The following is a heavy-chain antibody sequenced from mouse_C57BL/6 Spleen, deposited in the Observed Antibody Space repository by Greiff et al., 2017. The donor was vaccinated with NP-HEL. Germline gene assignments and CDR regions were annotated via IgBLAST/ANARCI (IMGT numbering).Heavy chain of an antibody. Sequence: VQLQQPGAELVKPGASVKLSCKASGYTFTSYWMQWVKQRPGQGLEWIGEIDPSDSYTNYNQKFKGKATLTVDTSSSTAYMQLSSLTSEDSAVYYCASSNYYGSSWAMDYWGQGTSVTVSS. CDR3: ASSNYYGSSWAMDY. D-gene: IGHD1-1*01. CDR2: IDPSDSYT. J-gene: IGHJ4*01. CDR1: GYTFTSYW. V-gene: IGHV1-50*01.